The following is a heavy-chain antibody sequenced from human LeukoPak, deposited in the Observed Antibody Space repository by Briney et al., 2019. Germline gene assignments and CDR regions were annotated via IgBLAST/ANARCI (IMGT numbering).Heavy chain of an antibody. D-gene: IGHD3-9*01. CDR3: VRDWDHFDFDS. CDR1: GFNFGNYW. CDR2: IKGDGSHT. Sequence: GGSLKLSCAASGFNFGNYWMHWVRQAPGKGLVWVSRIKGDGSHTIYADSVKGRFTISRDNAKNTLYLQMKSLRAEDTAVYYCVRDWDHFDFDSWGQGTLVTVSS. J-gene: IGHJ5*01. V-gene: IGHV3-74*01.